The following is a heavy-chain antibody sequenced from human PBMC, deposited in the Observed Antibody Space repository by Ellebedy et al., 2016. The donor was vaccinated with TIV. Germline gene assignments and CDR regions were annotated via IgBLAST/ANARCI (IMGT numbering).Heavy chain of an antibody. D-gene: IGHD3-3*01. Sequence: GESLKISXTTSGFTFASAAAPSLLPPAACEISRDMVQFQNGITRIYGESVKGRYTISRDNAKNTVSLQMTSLSVEDAAVYYCAKESRFIYRHNYLDYWGQGALVTVSP. V-gene: IGHV3-30*18. CDR3: AKESRFIYRHNYLDY. J-gene: IGHJ4*02. CDR1: GFTFASAA. CDR2: QFQNGITR.